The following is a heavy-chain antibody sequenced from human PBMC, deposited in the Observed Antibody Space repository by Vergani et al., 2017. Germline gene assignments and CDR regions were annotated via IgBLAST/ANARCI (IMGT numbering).Heavy chain of an antibody. V-gene: IGHV4-39*07. J-gene: IGHJ4*02. CDR2: SHYSGST. Sequence: QLQLQESGPGLVKPSETLSLTCTVSGGSISSSSYYWGWIRQPPGKGLEWIGSSHYSGSTYYNQSLKSRVTISVDTSKNQFSLKLSSVTAADTAVYYCARDHYGGNSAHFDYWGQGTLVTVSS. D-gene: IGHD4-23*01. CDR3: ARDHYGGNSAHFDY. CDR1: GGSISSSSYY.